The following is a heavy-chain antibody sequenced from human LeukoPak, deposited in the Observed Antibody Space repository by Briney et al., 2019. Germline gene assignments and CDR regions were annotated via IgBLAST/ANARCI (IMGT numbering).Heavy chain of an antibody. CDR1: GGSFSGYY. V-gene: IGHV4-34*01. CDR3: ARVHCSGGSCYQVAFDI. Sequence: PSETLSLTRAVYGGSFSGYYWSWIRQPPGKGLEWIGEINHSGSTNYNPSLKSRVTISVDTSKNQVSLKLSSVTAADTVVYYCARVHCSGGSCYQVAFDIWGQGTMVTVSS. CDR2: INHSGST. J-gene: IGHJ3*02. D-gene: IGHD2-15*01.